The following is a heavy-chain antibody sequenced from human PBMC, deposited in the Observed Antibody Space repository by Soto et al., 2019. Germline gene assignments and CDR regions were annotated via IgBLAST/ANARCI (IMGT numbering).Heavy chain of an antibody. CDR3: ARAYMNSWYFDL. CDR1: GFTFSSYS. CDR2: ISSSATTT. D-gene: IGHD1-20*01. V-gene: IGHV3-48*01. Sequence: VQLVESGGDLVQPGGSLRLSCAASGFTFSSYSMNWVRQAPGKGLEWVSDISSSATTTSYANPVKGRFTISRDDAKNSLYLQMNSLRAEDTALYYCARAYMNSWYFDLWGRGTLVTVSS. J-gene: IGHJ2*01.